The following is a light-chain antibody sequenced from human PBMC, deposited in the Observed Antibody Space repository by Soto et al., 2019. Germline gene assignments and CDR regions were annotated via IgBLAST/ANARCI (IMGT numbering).Light chain of an antibody. CDR1: SSNIGAGYD. Sequence: QSVLTQPPSVSGAPGQRVTISCTGSSSNIGAGYDVHWYQQLPGTAPKLLIYGNSNRPSGVPYRFSGSKSGTSASLAITGRQAADEADYYCQSYDSSRSGGVFGGGTKLTVL. J-gene: IGLJ2*01. CDR3: QSYDSSRSGGV. CDR2: GNS. V-gene: IGLV1-40*01.